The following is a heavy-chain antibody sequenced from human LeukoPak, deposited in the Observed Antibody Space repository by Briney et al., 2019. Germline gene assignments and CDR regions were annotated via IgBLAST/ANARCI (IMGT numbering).Heavy chain of an antibody. J-gene: IGHJ5*02. D-gene: IGHD2-2*01. CDR1: GYTFTSYA. CDR2: INAGNGNT. CDR3: ARGPHIVVVPAAIRAPAYNWFDP. V-gene: IGHV1-3*01. Sequence: ASVKVSCKASGYTFTSYAMHWVRQAPGQRLEWMGWINAGNGNTKYSQKFQGRVTITRDTSASTAYMELSSLRSEDTAVYYCARGPHIVVVPAAIRAPAYNWFDPWGQGTLVTVSS.